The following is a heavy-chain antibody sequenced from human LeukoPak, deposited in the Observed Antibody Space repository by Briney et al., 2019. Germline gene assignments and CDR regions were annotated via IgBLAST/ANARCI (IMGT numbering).Heavy chain of an antibody. Sequence: SETLSLTCTVSGGSISSSSYYWGWIRQPPGKGLEWIGSIYYSGSTYYNPSLKSRVTISVDTSKNQFSLKLSSVTAADTAVYYCASHRGTTGYYYYYMDVWGKGTTVTISS. CDR1: GGSISSSSYY. J-gene: IGHJ6*03. CDR3: ASHRGTTGYYYYYMDV. V-gene: IGHV4-39*01. CDR2: IYYSGST. D-gene: IGHD1-1*01.